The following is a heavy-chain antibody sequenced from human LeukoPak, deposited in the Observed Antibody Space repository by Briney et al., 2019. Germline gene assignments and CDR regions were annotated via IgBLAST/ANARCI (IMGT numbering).Heavy chain of an antibody. D-gene: IGHD1/OR15-1a*01. CDR1: EFTISRYW. J-gene: IGHJ3*02. V-gene: IGHV3-74*01. CDR3: ARGWNTTPRSGFDI. Sequence: GGSLRLSCAASEFTISRYWMHWVRQAPGEGLVWVSNINNDGSNTTYADSVKGRSTISRDNVKNTLFLQMNSLGAEDTALYYCARGWNTTPRSGFDIWGLGTMVTVSS. CDR2: INNDGSNT.